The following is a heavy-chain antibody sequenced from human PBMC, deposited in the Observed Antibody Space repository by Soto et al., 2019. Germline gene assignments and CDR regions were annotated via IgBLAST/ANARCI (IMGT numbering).Heavy chain of an antibody. J-gene: IGHJ4*02. CDR3: SRVDTTAKSPDY. Sequence: SAVSEFIFSDEYMYWVRPAPGNGLERVGRVRNTVNSFSTAYAASVQGRFTISRDEYKNTVYLQMNSLKTEDTAVYFCSRVDTTAKSPDYWGPGTWSPSPQ. CDR1: EFIFSDEY. CDR2: VRNTVNSFST. D-gene: IGHD5-18*01. V-gene: IGHV3-72*01.